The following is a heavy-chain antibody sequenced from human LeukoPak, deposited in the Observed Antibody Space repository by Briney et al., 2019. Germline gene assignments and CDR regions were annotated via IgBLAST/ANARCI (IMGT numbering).Heavy chain of an antibody. CDR1: GFTFGSYA. D-gene: IGHD6-19*01. V-gene: IGHV3-23*01. CDR2: ITDSGDNT. Sequence: GGSLRLSCAASGFTFGSYALSWVRQTPGKGLEWVSAITDSGDNTYYADSVKGRFTISRDNAKNSLYLQMNSLRAEDTAVYYCARDLRPIAVAGTGFDYWGPGTLVTVSS. CDR3: ARDLRPIAVAGTGFDY. J-gene: IGHJ4*02.